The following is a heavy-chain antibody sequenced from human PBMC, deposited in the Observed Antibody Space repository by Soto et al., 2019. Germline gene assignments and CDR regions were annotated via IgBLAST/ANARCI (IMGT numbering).Heavy chain of an antibody. CDR1: GFTFSSYS. CDR2: ISSSSSTI. Sequence: EVQLVESGGGLVQPGGSLRLSCAASGFTFSSYSMNWVRQAPGKGLEWVSYISSSSSTIYYADSVKGRFTISRDNAKNSLYQQMNSLRDEDTAVYYCARVNFNDYGDPHFDYWGQGTLVTVSS. CDR3: ARVNFNDYGDPHFDY. D-gene: IGHD4-17*01. J-gene: IGHJ4*02. V-gene: IGHV3-48*02.